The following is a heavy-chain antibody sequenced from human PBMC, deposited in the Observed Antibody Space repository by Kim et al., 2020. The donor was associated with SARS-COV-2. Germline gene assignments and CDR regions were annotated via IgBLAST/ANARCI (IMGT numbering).Heavy chain of an antibody. CDR1: GGSISSYY. CDR2: IYYSGST. CDR3: ARQGAVAGTFFGYGMDV. V-gene: IGHV4-59*08. D-gene: IGHD6-19*01. Sequence: SETLSLTCTVSGGSISSYYWSWIRQPPGKGLEWIGYIYYSGSTNYNPSLKSRVTISVDTSKNQFSLKLSSVTAADTAVYYCARQGAVAGTFFGYGMDVWGQGTTVTVSS. J-gene: IGHJ6*02.